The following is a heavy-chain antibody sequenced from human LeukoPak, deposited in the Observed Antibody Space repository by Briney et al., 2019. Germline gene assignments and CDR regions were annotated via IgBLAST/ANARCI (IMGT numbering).Heavy chain of an antibody. D-gene: IGHD1-14*01. CDR1: GGSISSYY. CDR3: ARDRYEDWYFDL. J-gene: IGHJ2*01. Sequence: PSETLSLTCTVSGGSISSYYWSWIRQPPGKGLEWIGYIYYSGSTNYNPSLKSRVTISVDPSKSQFSLKLSSVTAADTAVYYCARDRYEDWYFDLWGRGALVTVSS. CDR2: IYYSGST. V-gene: IGHV4-59*01.